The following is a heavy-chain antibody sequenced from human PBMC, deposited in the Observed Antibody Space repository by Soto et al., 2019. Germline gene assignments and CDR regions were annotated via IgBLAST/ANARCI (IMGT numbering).Heavy chain of an antibody. D-gene: IGHD6-13*01. CDR3: ARETGIAAAGGGGYYYYGMDV. CDR1: GGSISSSDW. Sequence: PSETLSLTCAVSGGSISSSDWWSWVRQPPGKGLEWIGEIYHSGSTNYNPSLKSRVTISVDKSKNQFSLKLSSVTAADTAVYYCARETGIAAAGGGGYYYYGMDVWGQGTTVTVSS. V-gene: IGHV4-4*02. J-gene: IGHJ6*02. CDR2: IYHSGST.